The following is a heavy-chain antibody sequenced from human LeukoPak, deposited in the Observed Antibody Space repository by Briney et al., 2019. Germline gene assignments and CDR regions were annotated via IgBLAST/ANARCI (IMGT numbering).Heavy chain of an antibody. V-gene: IGHV3-23*01. D-gene: IGHD2-15*01. CDR1: GFTFSSYA. J-gene: IGHJ4*02. Sequence: GGSLRLSCAASGFTFSSYATSWVRQAPGKGLEWVSGITGSGGSAYYADSVKGRFTISRDNSQNTLYLQMDSLRAADTAVYFCASRYCSGGSCYNRYYFDYWGQGSLVTVSS. CDR3: ASRYCSGGSCYNRYYFDY. CDR2: ITGSGGSA.